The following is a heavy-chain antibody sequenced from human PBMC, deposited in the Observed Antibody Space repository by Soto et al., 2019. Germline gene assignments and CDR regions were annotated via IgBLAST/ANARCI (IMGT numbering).Heavy chain of an antibody. D-gene: IGHD5-12*01. J-gene: IGHJ4*02. Sequence: SETLSLTCTFSGCSISSSSYYGVWIRQPPGKGLVWMGVIFYSGSTHYNPSIKSRVTIYVDTSKNQFSLTLTSVTAADTAVYYCARRIVDTETFDYWGQGTLVTVSS. CDR1: GCSISSSSYY. CDR3: ARRIVDTETFDY. CDR2: IFYSGST. V-gene: IGHV4-39*01.